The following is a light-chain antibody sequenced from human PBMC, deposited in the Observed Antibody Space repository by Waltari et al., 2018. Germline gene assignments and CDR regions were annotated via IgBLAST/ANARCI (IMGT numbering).Light chain of an antibody. Sequence: QSLLTTPPSASGTPGQTVTISCSGSWSNIGTNLVSCYQQLPGTAPKILIHSNNQRPSGVPDRFSCSKSGTSASLAISGLQSADEADYYCSAWDDSLNGHVIFGGGTKLTVL. CDR3: SAWDDSLNGHVI. CDR2: SNN. V-gene: IGLV1-44*01. J-gene: IGLJ2*01. CDR1: WSNIGTNL.